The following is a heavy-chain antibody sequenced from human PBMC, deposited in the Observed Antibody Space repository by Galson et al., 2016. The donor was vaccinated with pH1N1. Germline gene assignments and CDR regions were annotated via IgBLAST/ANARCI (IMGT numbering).Heavy chain of an antibody. CDR1: GYTFTNYW. J-gene: IGHJ4*02. CDR3: GRHADPWTPDY. CDR2: IDPRDSHA. D-gene: IGHD3/OR15-3a*01. V-gene: IGHV5-10-1*01. Sequence: QSGAEVTKPGESLKISCKASGYTFTNYWISWVRQMPGKGLEWMGRIDPRDSHASYSPAFRGLVSISSDKSTDTASLQWSSLKASDTAMYYCGRHADPWTPDYWGQGTLVTVSS.